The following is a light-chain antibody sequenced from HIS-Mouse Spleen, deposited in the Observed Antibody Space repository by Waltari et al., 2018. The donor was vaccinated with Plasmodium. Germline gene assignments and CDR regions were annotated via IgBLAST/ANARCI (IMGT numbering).Light chain of an antibody. CDR3: QAWDSSTWV. CDR1: KLGDKY. CDR2: QDS. V-gene: IGLV3-1*01. J-gene: IGLJ3*02. Sequence: SYELTQPPSVSVSPGQTASITCSGDKLGDKYSCWYQQKPGQSPVLVIYQDSKRPSGIPERFSGSNAWDTATLTISGTRAMDEAEEYCQAWDSSTWVFGGGTELTV.